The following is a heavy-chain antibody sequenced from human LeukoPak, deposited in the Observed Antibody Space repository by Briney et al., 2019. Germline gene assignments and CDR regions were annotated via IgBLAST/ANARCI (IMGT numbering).Heavy chain of an antibody. CDR1: GFILDDFG. V-gene: IGHV3-20*04. Sequence: SGGSLRLSCAASGFILDDFGMSWVRQAPGKGLEWVSGINWNGGSTSYADSVKGRFTISRDNAKNSLYLQMNSLRAEDTAFYYCARDKAAAGTLFDYWGQGALVTVSS. D-gene: IGHD6-13*01. CDR3: ARDKAAAGTLFDY. J-gene: IGHJ4*02. CDR2: INWNGGST.